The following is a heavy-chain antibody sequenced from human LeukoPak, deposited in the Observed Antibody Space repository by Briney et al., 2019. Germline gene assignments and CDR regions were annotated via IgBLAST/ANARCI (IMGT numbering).Heavy chain of an antibody. CDR3: ARDLSYCSGGSCYSGEVFDI. CDR1: GFTFSSYW. V-gene: IGHV3-74*01. Sequence: GGSLRLSCAASGFTFSSYWMHWVRQAPGKGLVWVSRIDSDGSSTSYADSVKGRFTISRDNAKNSLYLQMNSLRAEDTAVYYCARDLSYCSGGSCYSGEVFDIWGQGTMVTVSS. J-gene: IGHJ3*02. D-gene: IGHD2-15*01. CDR2: IDSDGSST.